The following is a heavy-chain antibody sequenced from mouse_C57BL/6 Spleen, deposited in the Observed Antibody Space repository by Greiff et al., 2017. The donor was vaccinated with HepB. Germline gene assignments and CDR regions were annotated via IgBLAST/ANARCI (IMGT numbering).Heavy chain of an antibody. J-gene: IGHJ2*01. V-gene: IGHV5-16*01. D-gene: IGHD1-1*01. Sequence: EVKLVESEGGLVQPGSSMKLSCTASGFTFSDYYMAWVRQVPEKGLEWVANINYDGSSTYYLDSLKSRFIISRDNAKNILYLQMSSLKSEDTATYYCAREGPYYGSSPYYFDYWGQGTTLTVS. CDR2: INYDGSST. CDR1: GFTFSDYY. CDR3: AREGPYYGSSPYYFDY.